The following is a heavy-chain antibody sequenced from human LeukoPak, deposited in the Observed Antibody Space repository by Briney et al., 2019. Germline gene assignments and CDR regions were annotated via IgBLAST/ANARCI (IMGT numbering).Heavy chain of an antibody. J-gene: IGHJ4*02. Sequence: GGSLRLSRAASGFTLGSYTMNWVRQAPGEGLEWVSYISSSSSTIQYADSVKGRFTISRDNAENSLYLQLNSLGVEDTAVYYCARAVISIFDNWGQGTLVTVSS. CDR1: GFTLGSYT. D-gene: IGHD3-3*02. CDR2: ISSSSSTI. V-gene: IGHV3-48*01. CDR3: ARAVISIFDN.